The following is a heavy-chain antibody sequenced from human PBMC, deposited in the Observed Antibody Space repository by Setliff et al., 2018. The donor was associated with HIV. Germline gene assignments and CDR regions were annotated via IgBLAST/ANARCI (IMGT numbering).Heavy chain of an antibody. CDR1: GDSINNNNF. J-gene: IGHJ2*01. CDR2: IFHSGSV. V-gene: IGHV4-4*02. CDR3: ARHDGTYCGGDCYLLGYFDL. D-gene: IGHD2-21*02. Sequence: SETLSLTCAVSGDSINNNNFWVWVRQPPGKRLEWIGEIFHSGSVHYNPSLESRVTMSVDTSKNQFSLKLSSVTAADTAVYYCARHDGTYCGGDCYLLGYFDLWGRGNLV.